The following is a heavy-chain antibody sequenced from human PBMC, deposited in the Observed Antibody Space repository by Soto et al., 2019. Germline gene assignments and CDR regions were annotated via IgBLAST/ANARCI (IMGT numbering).Heavy chain of an antibody. J-gene: IGHJ6*02. CDR1: GYSFASYW. V-gene: IGHV5-51*01. D-gene: IGHD6-6*01. Sequence: GESLKISCQGSGYSFASYWIGWVRQMPGNDLEWMGIIYPGDSDTRYSPSFQGQVTISADKSLRTAYLQWTSLKASDTALYYCARTRSFTLGFYYDGMDVWGQGTTVTVSS. CDR3: ARTRSFTLGFYYDGMDV. CDR2: IYPGDSDT.